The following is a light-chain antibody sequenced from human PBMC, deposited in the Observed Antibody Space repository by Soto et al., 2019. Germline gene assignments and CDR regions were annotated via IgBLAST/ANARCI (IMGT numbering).Light chain of an antibody. CDR1: LTISNNF. CDR2: GAS. Sequence: EIVLTQSPGTLSLSPGEGATLSCRASLTISNNFIAWYQQRAGQAPRLVIYGASTRATGIPDRFSASGSGTDFTLTISRLEPEDFALYYCQQYHTSPLTFGQGTKVDIK. J-gene: IGKJ1*01. CDR3: QQYHTSPLT. V-gene: IGKV3-20*01.